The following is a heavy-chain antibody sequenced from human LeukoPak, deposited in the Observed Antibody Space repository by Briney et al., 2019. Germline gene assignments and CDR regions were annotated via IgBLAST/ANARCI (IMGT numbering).Heavy chain of an antibody. V-gene: IGHV3-48*02. Sequence: GGSLRLSCAASGFTFSSYAMSWVRQAPGKGLEWVSYISSSSSTIYYADSVKGRSTISRDNAKNSLYLQMNSLRDEDTAVYYCARVGEMATIRGAFDIWGQGTMVTVSS. CDR1: GFTFSSYA. D-gene: IGHD5-24*01. CDR2: ISSSSSTI. J-gene: IGHJ3*02. CDR3: ARVGEMATIRGAFDI.